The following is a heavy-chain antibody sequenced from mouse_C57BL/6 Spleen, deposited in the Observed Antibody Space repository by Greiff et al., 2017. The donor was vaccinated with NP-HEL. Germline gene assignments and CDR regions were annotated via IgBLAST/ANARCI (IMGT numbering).Heavy chain of an antibody. CDR1: GYTFTSYW. CDR3: ARKGITTVVFDY. CDR2: IDPSDSYT. V-gene: IGHV1-50*01. D-gene: IGHD1-1*01. Sequence: VQLQQSGAELVKPGASVKLSCKASGYTFTSYWMQWVKQRPGQGLEWIGEIDPSDSYTNYNQKFKGKATLTVDTSSSTAYMQLSSLTSEDSAVYYGARKGITTVVFDYWGQGTTLTVSS. J-gene: IGHJ2*01.